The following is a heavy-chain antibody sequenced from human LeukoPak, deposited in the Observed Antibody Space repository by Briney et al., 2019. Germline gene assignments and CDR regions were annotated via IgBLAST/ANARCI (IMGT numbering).Heavy chain of an antibody. CDR3: ARLGMGATRRYFDY. D-gene: IGHD1-26*01. CDR2: ICSSGST. V-gene: IGHV4-59*01. Sequence: SETLSLTCTVSGGSISTYYWSWIRQPPGKGLEWIGYICSSGSTNYNPSLNSRVTISIDTFKNQFSLKLSSVTAADKAVYYCARLGMGATRRYFDYWGQGTLVTVSS. CDR1: GGSISTYY. J-gene: IGHJ4*02.